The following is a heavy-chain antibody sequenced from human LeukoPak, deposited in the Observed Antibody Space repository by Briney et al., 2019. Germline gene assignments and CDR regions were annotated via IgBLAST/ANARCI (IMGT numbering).Heavy chain of an antibody. Sequence: GGSLRLSCAASGFTFSSYAVSWVRQAPGKGLEWVSAISGSGGSTYYADSVKGRFTISRDKSKNTLYLQMNSLRAEDTAVYYCAKSDSGSYCFDYWGQGTLVTVSS. J-gene: IGHJ4*02. V-gene: IGHV3-23*01. CDR2: ISGSGGST. CDR1: GFTFSSYA. CDR3: AKSDSGSYCFDY. D-gene: IGHD1-26*01.